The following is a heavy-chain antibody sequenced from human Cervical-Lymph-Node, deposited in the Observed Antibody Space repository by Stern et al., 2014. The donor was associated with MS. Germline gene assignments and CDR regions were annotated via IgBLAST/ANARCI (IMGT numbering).Heavy chain of an antibody. V-gene: IGHV2-5*02. D-gene: IGHD3-22*01. Sequence: QITLKESGPTLVKPTQTLTLTCTFSGFSLSTSGVGVGWIRQPPGKALEWLALIYWDDDKRYSPSLKSRLTITKDTSKNQVVLTMTNMDPVDTGTYYCGYSSSGKSPDWYFDLWGRGTLVTVSS. CDR2: IYWDDDK. J-gene: IGHJ2*01. CDR1: GFSLSTSGVG. CDR3: GYSSSGKSPDWYFDL.